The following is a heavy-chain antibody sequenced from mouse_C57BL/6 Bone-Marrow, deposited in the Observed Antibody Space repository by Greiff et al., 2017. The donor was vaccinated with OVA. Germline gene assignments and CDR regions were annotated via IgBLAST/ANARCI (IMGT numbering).Heavy chain of an antibody. D-gene: IGHD4-1*02. V-gene: IGHV2-2*01. CDR2: IWSGGST. CDR3: ARNSNCYWYFDV. Sequence: VQLQQSGPGLVQPSQSLSITCTVSGFSLTSYGVHWVRQSPGKGLEWLGVIWSGGSTDYNAAFISRLSISKDNSKSQVFFKMNSLQADDTAIYYCARNSNCYWYFDVWGTGTTVTVSS. J-gene: IGHJ1*03. CDR1: GFSLTSYG.